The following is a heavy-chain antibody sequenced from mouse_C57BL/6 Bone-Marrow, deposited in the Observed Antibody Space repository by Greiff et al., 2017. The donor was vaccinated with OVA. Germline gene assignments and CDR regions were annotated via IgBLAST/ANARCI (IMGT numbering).Heavy chain of an antibody. CDR1: GFTFSSYA. Sequence: EVKLVESGGGLVKPGGSLKLSCAASGFTFSSYAMSWVRQTPEKRLEWVATISDGGSYTYYPDNVKGRFTISRDNAKNNRYLQMSHLKSEDTAMYYCAGVTTGGFYYAMDYWGQGTSVTVSS. J-gene: IGHJ4*01. V-gene: IGHV5-4*03. D-gene: IGHD2-1*01. CDR3: AGVTTGGFYYAMDY. CDR2: ISDGGSYT.